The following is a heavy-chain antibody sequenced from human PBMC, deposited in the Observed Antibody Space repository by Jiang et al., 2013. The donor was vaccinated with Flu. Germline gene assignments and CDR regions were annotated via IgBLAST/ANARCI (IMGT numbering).Heavy chain of an antibody. Sequence: KGLEWIGEIFHTGTTNYNPSLKSRVTISVDKSKNQFSLKLSSVTAADTAVYYCARELIRDVPLNAFDIWGQGRMVTVSS. CDR2: IFHTGTT. J-gene: IGHJ3*02. D-gene: IGHD2-2*01. V-gene: IGHV4-4*02. CDR3: ARELIRDVPLNAFDI.